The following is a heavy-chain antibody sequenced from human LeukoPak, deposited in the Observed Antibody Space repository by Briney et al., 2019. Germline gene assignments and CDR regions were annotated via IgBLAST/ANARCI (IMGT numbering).Heavy chain of an antibody. Sequence: SETLSLTCTVSGGSIRSYYWSWIRQPPGKGLEWIGYISYSGSTNYNPSLKSRVIISADTSKNQFSLKLSSVTAADTAVYYCARHAAVEGSSGWSPLWWFDPWGQGTLVTVSS. J-gene: IGHJ5*02. CDR3: ARHAAVEGSSGWSPLWWFDP. CDR1: GGSIRSYY. CDR2: ISYSGST. D-gene: IGHD6-19*01. V-gene: IGHV4-59*01.